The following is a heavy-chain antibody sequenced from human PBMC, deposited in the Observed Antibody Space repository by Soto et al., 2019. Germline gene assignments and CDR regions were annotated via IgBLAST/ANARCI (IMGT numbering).Heavy chain of an antibody. J-gene: IGHJ6*02. CDR1: GYTFTSYY. D-gene: IGHD3-10*01. CDR3: ARDREGQLLWFGELLPPYYYGMDV. V-gene: IGHV1-46*01. CDR2: INPSGGST. Sequence: ASVKVSCKASGYTFTSYYMHWVRQAPGQGLEWMGIINPSGGSTSYAQKFQGRVTMTRDTSTSTVYMELSSLRSEDTAVYYCARDREGQLLWFGELLPPYYYGMDVWGQ.